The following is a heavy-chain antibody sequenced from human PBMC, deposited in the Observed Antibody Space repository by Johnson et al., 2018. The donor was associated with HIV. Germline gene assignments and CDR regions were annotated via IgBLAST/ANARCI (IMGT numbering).Heavy chain of an antibody. V-gene: IGHV3-66*02. CDR2: IFSVGNA. Sequence: MLLVESGGGVVQPGGSLRLSCAASGITVSSNYMSWVRQAPGKGLEWVSVIFSVGNAYYADSVKGRFTVSSDNSKNTLCLQMNSLRVEDTPVSSCASGGPLSGSDECCFDVWGQGTMVTVS. D-gene: IGHD1-26*01. J-gene: IGHJ3*01. CDR3: ASGGPLSGSDECCFDV. CDR1: GITVSSNY.